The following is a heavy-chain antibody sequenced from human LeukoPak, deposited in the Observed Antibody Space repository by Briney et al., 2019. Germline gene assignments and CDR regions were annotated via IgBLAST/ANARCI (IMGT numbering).Heavy chain of an antibody. CDR3: ARDTSNPWGWNFDY. J-gene: IGHJ4*02. V-gene: IGHV1-69*04. CDR2: IIPILGIA. D-gene: IGHD7-27*01. Sequence: ASVKVSCKASGGTFSSDAISWVRQAPGQGLEWVGRIIPILGIANYAQKFQGRVTITADKSTSTAYMELSSLRSEDTAVYYCARDTSNPWGWNFDYWGQGTLVTVSS. CDR1: GGTFSSDA.